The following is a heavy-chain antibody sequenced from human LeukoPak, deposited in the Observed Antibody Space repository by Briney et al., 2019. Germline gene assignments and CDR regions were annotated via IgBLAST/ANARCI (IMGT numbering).Heavy chain of an antibody. CDR3: ARANYCFDY. Sequence: PGGSLRLSCAASGFTFSDYWMSWVRQAPGKGLEWVADIKQDGSDKYYVDSVKGRFTISKDNAKNSLYLQMNSLRDEDSAVYYCARANYCFDYWGQGTLVTVSS. CDR2: IKQDGSDK. CDR1: GFTFSDYW. D-gene: IGHD5-24*01. J-gene: IGHJ4*02. V-gene: IGHV3-7*01.